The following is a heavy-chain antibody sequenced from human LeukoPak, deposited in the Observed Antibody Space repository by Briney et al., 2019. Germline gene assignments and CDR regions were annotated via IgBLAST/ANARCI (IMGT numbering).Heavy chain of an antibody. CDR3: ARRKDDYNADAFDI. CDR2: IYYSGDT. D-gene: IGHD5-24*01. V-gene: IGHV4-39*01. J-gene: IGHJ3*02. CDR1: GGSISSGSYY. Sequence: SETLSLTCTVSGGSISSGSYYWGWLRQPPGKGLEWIGTIYYSGDTYCNPSLKSRVTISVDTSKNQFSLKLSSVTAADTAVYYCARRKDDYNADAFDIWGQGTMVIVSS.